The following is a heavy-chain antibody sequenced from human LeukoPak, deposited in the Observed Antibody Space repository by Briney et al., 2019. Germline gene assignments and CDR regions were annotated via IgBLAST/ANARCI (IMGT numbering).Heavy chain of an antibody. Sequence: SETLSLTCTVSGASVSSGSYYWSWIRQPPGKGLEWIGYIYYSGSTNYNPSLKSRVTISVDTSKNQFSLRLSSVTAADTAVYLCARVQGNSGSYYHNDYWGQGTLVTVSS. J-gene: IGHJ4*02. CDR3: ARVQGNSGSYYHNDY. D-gene: IGHD1-26*01. CDR1: GASVSSGSYY. V-gene: IGHV4-61*01. CDR2: IYYSGST.